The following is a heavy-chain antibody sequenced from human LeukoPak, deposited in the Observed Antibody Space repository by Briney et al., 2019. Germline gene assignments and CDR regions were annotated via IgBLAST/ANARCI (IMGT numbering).Heavy chain of an antibody. V-gene: IGHV3-66*01. Sequence: GGSLRLSCVASGFSVSGIHMNWVRQAPGKDLERVSGLYSGGATYYADSMGGRFTISRDHSKNTLYLQMTNLRVDDTAIYYCARGNGNVGGRLDPWGQGIRVTVSS. J-gene: IGHJ5*02. CDR1: GFSVSGIH. CDR2: LYSGGAT. CDR3: ARGNGNVGGRLDP. D-gene: IGHD1-1*01.